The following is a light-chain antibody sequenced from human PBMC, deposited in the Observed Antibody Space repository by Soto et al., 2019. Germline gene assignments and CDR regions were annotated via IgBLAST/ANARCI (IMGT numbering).Light chain of an antibody. J-gene: IGKJ1*01. CDR2: GAS. CDR1: QSVSSSY. CDR3: HQRQSWPRT. Sequence: EVVLTQSPGTLSLSPGERATLSCRASQSVSSSYLAWYQQKPGQAPRLLIYGASSRATGIPDRFSGSGSGTDFTLTISRLEPEDFALYYCHQRQSWPRTFGQGSMVDIK. V-gene: IGKV3-20*01.